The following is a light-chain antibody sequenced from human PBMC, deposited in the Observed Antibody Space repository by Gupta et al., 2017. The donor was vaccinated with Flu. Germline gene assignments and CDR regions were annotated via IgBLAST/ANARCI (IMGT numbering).Light chain of an antibody. J-gene: IGLJ3*02. Sequence: RTDVVLYNYVSWYQQNPGQAPKLIIYDVSKRPSGVPDRFSGSKSGDTASLTISGLQAEDEADYYCCSYAGSYTYWVFGGGTTLTV. V-gene: IGLV2-11*03. CDR2: DVS. CDR1: RTDVVLYNY. CDR3: CSYAGSYTYWV.